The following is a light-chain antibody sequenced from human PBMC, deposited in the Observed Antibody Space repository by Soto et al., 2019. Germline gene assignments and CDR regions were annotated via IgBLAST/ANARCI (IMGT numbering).Light chain of an antibody. V-gene: IGLV2-14*01. CDR3: CSYTSLSTVV. J-gene: IGLJ2*01. Sequence: QAVVTQPASVSGSPGQSITISCTGTSSDVGGYNHVSWYQHSPGKAPKLILFAVSDRPSGVSHRFSGSKSGSTASLTISGLQAEDEADYYCCSYTSLSTVVFGGGTKLTVL. CDR2: AVS. CDR1: SSDVGGYNH.